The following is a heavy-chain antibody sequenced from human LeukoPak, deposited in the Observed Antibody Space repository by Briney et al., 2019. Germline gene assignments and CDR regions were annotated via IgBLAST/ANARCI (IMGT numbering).Heavy chain of an antibody. CDR2: IIPIFGTA. D-gene: IGHD5-12*01. J-gene: IGHJ5*02. V-gene: IGHV1-69*13. CDR1: GGTFSSYA. CDR3: ARDPSGYDSEGYNWFDP. Sequence: ASVKVSCKASGGTFSSYAISWVRQAPGQGREWMGGIIPIFGTANYAQKFQGRVTITADESTSTAYMELSSLRSEDTAVYYCARDPSGYDSEGYNWFDPWGQGTLVTVSS.